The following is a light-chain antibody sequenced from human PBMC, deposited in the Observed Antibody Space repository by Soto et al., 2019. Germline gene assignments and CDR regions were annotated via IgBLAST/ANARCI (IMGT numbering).Light chain of an antibody. V-gene: IGLV2-14*01. J-gene: IGLJ3*02. Sequence: QSALTQPASVAGSPGQSITISCPGTSSDVGGYNYVSWYQQHPGKAPKLMIYEVSNRPSGVSNRFSGSKSGNTASLTISGLQAEDVADYYCSSYTSSITLVFGGGTKLTVL. CDR2: EVS. CDR1: SSDVGGYNY. CDR3: SSYTSSITLV.